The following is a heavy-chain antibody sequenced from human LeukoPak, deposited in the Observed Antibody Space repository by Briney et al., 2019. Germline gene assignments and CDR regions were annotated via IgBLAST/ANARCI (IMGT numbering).Heavy chain of an antibody. CDR1: GGSISSGDYY. D-gene: IGHD3-22*01. CDR3: ARARGGGTYHAGTGYYWDFDY. J-gene: IGHJ4*02. CDR2: IYYSGGT. Sequence: PSETLSLTCTVSGGSISSGDYYWSWIRQPPGKGLEWIGYIYYSGGTYYNPSLKSRVTISVETSKNQFSLRLTSGTSADTAVFYWARARGGGTYHAGTGYYWDFDYWGQGTLVTVSS. V-gene: IGHV4-30-4*01.